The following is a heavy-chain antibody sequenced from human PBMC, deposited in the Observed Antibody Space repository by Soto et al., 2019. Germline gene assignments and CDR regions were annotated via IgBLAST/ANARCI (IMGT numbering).Heavy chain of an antibody. Sequence: GESLKISCKGSGYTFTTYWIGWVRQMPGKGLEWMGIIYPGDSDTRYSPSFQGQVTISADKSISTAYLQWGSLKASDTAMYYCARHMIRGVLTTNFDYWGQGTLVTVSS. CDR1: GYTFTTYW. CDR2: IYPGDSDT. V-gene: IGHV5-51*01. J-gene: IGHJ4*02. D-gene: IGHD3-10*01. CDR3: ARHMIRGVLTTNFDY.